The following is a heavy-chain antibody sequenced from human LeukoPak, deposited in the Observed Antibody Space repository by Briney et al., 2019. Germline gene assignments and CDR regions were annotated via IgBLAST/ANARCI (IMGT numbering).Heavy chain of an antibody. Sequence: SETLSLTCTVSGGSISSGGYYWSWIRQHPGKGLEWIGYIYYSGSTYYNPSLKSRVTISVDTSKNQFSLKLSSVTAADTAVYYCARGSSEDDSSGYLYYFDYWGQGTLVTVSS. V-gene: IGHV4-31*03. J-gene: IGHJ4*02. CDR3: ARGSSEDDSSGYLYYFDY. D-gene: IGHD3-22*01. CDR1: GGSISSGGYY. CDR2: IYYSGST.